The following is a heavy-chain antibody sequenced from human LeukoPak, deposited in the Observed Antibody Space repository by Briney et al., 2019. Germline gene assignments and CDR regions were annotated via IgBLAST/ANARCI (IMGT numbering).Heavy chain of an antibody. CDR3: TKGGGSGTEEVIDY. Sequence: TGGSLRLSCAASGFTFSSYEMNWVRQAPGKGLEWVSLITFDGDYTYYADSVKGRFTISRDNSEDSLYLQMNSLRVEDTALYYCTKGGGSGTEEVIDYWGQGTLVTVSS. CDR1: GFTFSSYE. J-gene: IGHJ4*02. V-gene: IGHV3-43D*03. D-gene: IGHD3-10*01. CDR2: ITFDGDYT.